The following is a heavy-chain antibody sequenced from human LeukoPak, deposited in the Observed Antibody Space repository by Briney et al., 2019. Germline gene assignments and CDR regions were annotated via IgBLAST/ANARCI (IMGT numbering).Heavy chain of an antibody. CDR3: ARDSSIVLMVYAIPDSFCPDY. D-gene: IGHD2-8*01. V-gene: IGHV3-33*01. J-gene: IGHJ4*02. Sequence: GGSLRLSCAASGFTFSSYGMHWVRQAPGKGLEWVAVIWYDGSNKYYADSVKGRFTISRDNSKNTLYLQMNSLRAEDTAVYYCARDSSIVLMVYAIPDSFCPDYWGQGTLVTVSS. CDR1: GFTFSSYG. CDR2: IWYDGSNK.